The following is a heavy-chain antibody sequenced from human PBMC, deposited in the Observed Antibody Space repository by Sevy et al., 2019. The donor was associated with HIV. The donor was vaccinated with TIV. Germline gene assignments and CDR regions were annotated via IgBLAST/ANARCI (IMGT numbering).Heavy chain of an antibody. V-gene: IGHV3-48*01. Sequence: GGSLRLSCAASGFTLSRHSFNWVRQAPGKGLEWISYISSTSSTIFYADSVMDRFTISRDNAKNSLYLQMNSLRAEETAVYSCARPRVYCCDTSCPYIFDIWGQGTMVTVSS. CDR1: GFTLSRHS. J-gene: IGHJ3*02. CDR2: ISSTSSTI. CDR3: ARPRVYCCDTSCPYIFDI. D-gene: IGHD2-2*01.